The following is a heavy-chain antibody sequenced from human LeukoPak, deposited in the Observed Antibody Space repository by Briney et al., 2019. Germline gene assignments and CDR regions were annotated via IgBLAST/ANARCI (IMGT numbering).Heavy chain of an antibody. CDR2: ISYDGSNK. J-gene: IGHJ3*02. V-gene: IGHV3-30*18. Sequence: GGSLRLSCAASGFTFSSYGMHWVRQAPGKGLEWVAVISYDGSNKYYADSVKGRFTISRDNSKNTLYLQMNSLRAEDTAVYYCANLQLWYHDAFDIWGQGTMVTVSS. CDR3: ANLQLWYHDAFDI. D-gene: IGHD5-18*01. CDR1: GFTFSSYG.